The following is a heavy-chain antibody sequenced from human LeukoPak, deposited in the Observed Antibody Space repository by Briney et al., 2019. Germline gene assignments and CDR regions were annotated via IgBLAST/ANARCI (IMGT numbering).Heavy chain of an antibody. Sequence: GGSLRLSCAASGLTFSSYAMNWVRQAPGKGLEWVANIKQDGSEKNYVDSVKGRFIISRDNAKNSLYLQMNTLRADDTAVYYCARDGFGTGSNWGQGTLVTVSS. V-gene: IGHV3-7*03. CDR2: IKQDGSEK. J-gene: IGHJ4*02. D-gene: IGHD3-16*01. CDR1: GLTFSSYA. CDR3: ARDGFGTGSN.